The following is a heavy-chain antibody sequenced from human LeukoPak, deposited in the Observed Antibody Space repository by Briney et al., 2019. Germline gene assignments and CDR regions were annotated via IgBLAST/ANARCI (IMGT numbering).Heavy chain of an antibody. CDR1: GGSISSSSYY. Sequence: PSETLSLTCTVSGGSISSSSYYWGWIRQPPGKGLEWIGSIYYSGSTYYNPSLKSRVTISVDTSKNQFSLKLSSVTAADTAVYYCARGRLQLTRFDYWGQGTLVTVSS. D-gene: IGHD6-13*01. CDR2: IYYSGST. CDR3: ARGRLQLTRFDY. J-gene: IGHJ4*02. V-gene: IGHV4-39*07.